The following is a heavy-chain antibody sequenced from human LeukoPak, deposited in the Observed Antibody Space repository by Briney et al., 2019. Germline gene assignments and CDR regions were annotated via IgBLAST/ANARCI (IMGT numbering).Heavy chain of an antibody. CDR1: GFTFSSYA. J-gene: IGHJ4*02. D-gene: IGHD1-26*01. V-gene: IGHV3-23*01. CDR3: AKDSPVSIGSYSWIFDY. CDR2: IIGSGGST. Sequence: GGSLRLSCVTSGFTFSSYAMTWVRQVPGKGLEWVSAIIGSGGSTYYADSVKGRFTISRDNSKNTLYLQVNSLRAEDTAIYYCAKDSPVSIGSYSWIFDYWGQGTLVTVSS.